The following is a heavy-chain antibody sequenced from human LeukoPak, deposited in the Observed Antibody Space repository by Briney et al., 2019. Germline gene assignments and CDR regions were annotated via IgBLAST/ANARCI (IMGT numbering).Heavy chain of an antibody. V-gene: IGHV3-23*01. CDR3: AGGTDFDC. J-gene: IGHJ4*02. D-gene: IGHD1/OR15-1a*01. CDR1: GFTFSSYA. CDR2: ISGSGGST. Sequence: PGGSLRLSCAASGFTFSSYAMSWVRQAPGKGLEWVSAISGSGGSTYYADSVKGRFTISRDNAKNSLYLQMNSLRDEDTAVYYCAGGTDFDCWGQGTLVTVSS.